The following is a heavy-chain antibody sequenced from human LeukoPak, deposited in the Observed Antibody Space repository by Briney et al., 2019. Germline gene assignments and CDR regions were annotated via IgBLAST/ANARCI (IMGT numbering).Heavy chain of an antibody. J-gene: IGHJ4*02. D-gene: IGHD6-19*01. Sequence: SETLSLTCAVYGGSFSGYYWSWIRQPPGKGLEWIGEINHSGSTNYNPSLKSRVTISVDTSKNQFSLKLSSVTAADTAVYYCARSRGSGWYRGWYFDYWGQGTLATVSS. CDR3: ARSRGSGWYRGWYFDY. CDR1: GGSFSGYY. CDR2: INHSGST. V-gene: IGHV4-34*01.